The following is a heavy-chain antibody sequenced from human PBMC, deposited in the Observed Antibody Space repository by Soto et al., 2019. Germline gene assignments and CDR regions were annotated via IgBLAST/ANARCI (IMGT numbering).Heavy chain of an antibody. J-gene: IGHJ4*02. CDR1: GGTFSSHT. CDR2: IIPALGTA. CDR3: ARDPPPPDY. V-gene: IGHV1-69*08. Sequence: QDQLVQSGAEVKKPGSSVKVSCKASGGTFSSHTFSWVRQAPGQGLEWMGRIIPALGTATYAQKFQGRVTITADESATTVYMELNSLRSEDTAVYYCARDPPPPDYWGQGTLVTVSS.